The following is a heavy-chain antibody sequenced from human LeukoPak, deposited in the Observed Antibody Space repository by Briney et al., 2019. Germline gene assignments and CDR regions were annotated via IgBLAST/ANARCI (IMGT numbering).Heavy chain of an antibody. Sequence: ASVKVSCKASGYTFTSYGISWVRQAPGQGLEWMGWISAYNGNTNYAQKLQGRVTMTTDTSTSTAYMELSSLRSEDTAVYYCARGGTYSSSWSYFDYWGQGTLVTVSS. CDR2: ISAYNGNT. J-gene: IGHJ4*02. V-gene: IGHV1-18*01. D-gene: IGHD6-13*01. CDR3: ARGGTYSSSWSYFDY. CDR1: GYTFTSYG.